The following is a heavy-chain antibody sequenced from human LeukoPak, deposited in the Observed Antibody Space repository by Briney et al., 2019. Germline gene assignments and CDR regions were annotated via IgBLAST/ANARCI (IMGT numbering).Heavy chain of an antibody. V-gene: IGHV4-59*08. D-gene: IGHD3-9*01. Sequence: SETLSLTCTVSGGSISSYYWSWIRQPPGKGLEWIGYIYYSGSTNYNPSLKSRVTISVDTSKNQFSLKLSSVTAADTAVYYCARHGYYDTFTGSYYYYCMDVWGQGTTVTVSS. CDR3: ARHGYYDTFTGSYYYYCMDV. J-gene: IGHJ6*02. CDR1: GGSISSYY. CDR2: IYYSGST.